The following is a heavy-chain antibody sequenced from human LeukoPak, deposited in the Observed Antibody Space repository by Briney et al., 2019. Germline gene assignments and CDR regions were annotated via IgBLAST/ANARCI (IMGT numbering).Heavy chain of an antibody. V-gene: IGHV1-2*02. CDR1: GYIFTASY. CDR2: INPHSGDT. J-gene: IGHJ4*02. D-gene: IGHD2-2*01. Sequence: ASVKVSCKASGYIFTASYIHWVRQAPGQGLECMGWINPHSGDTNYAQKFQGRVTMTRDTSISTAYMELSRLRSDDTAVYYCARFCSNSSCPFDYWGQGTLVTVSS. CDR3: ARFCSNSSCPFDY.